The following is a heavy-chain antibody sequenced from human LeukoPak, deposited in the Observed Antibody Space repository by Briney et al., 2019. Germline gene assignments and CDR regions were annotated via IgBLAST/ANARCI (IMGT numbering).Heavy chain of an antibody. V-gene: IGHV3-15*01. J-gene: IGHJ4*02. D-gene: IGHD6-19*01. CDR1: GLTFSNAW. CDR2: IKSKTDGGTT. CDR3: TTRPRGYSSGYIFDY. Sequence: GGSLRLSCAASGLTFSNAWMSWVRQAPGKGLEWVGRIKSKTDGGTTDYAAPVKGRFTISRDDSKNTLYLQMNSLKTEDTAVYYCTTRPRGYSSGYIFDYWGQGTLVTVSS.